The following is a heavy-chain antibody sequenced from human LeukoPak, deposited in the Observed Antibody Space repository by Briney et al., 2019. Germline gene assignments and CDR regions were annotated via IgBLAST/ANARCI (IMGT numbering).Heavy chain of an antibody. Sequence: PGGSLRLSCVASGFSVTTHYMSWVRQAPGKGLEWVALLYTDGTTYYANSVEGRFSISRDDSKNTIYLQMNSLRAEDAAVYYCARGGAYYRNPRYWGQGTLVTVSS. V-gene: IGHV3-53*01. CDR2: LYTDGTT. CDR3: ARGGAYYRNPRY. D-gene: IGHD1-14*01. CDR1: GFSVTTHY. J-gene: IGHJ4*02.